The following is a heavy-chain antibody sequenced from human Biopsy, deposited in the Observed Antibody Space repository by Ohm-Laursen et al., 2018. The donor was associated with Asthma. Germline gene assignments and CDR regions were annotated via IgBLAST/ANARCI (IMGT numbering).Heavy chain of an antibody. J-gene: IGHJ3*02. D-gene: IGHD3-9*01. V-gene: IGHV1-3*01. CDR2: INAGNGNT. Sequence: ASVKVSCKASGYTFISYAIHWVRQAPGQRLEWMGWINAGNGNTKYSQKFQGRVTITRDTSASTAYMELSSLRSEDTAVYYCARTFYDFLTGQVTEAFAIWAKGQWSPSLQ. CDR3: ARTFYDFLTGQVTEAFAI. CDR1: GYTFISYA.